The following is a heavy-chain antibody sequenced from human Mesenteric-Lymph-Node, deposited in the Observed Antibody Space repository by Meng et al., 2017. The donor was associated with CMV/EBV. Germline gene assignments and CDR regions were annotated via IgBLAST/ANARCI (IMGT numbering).Heavy chain of an antibody. V-gene: IGHV1-18*04. J-gene: IGHJ6*02. Sequence: ASGKVSCKASGYRFTDYGISWVRQAPGQGLEWMGWISIHNGNTNYAQNFQGRVTMTTDTSTSTVYMELRSLRSDDTALYYCARARNFYFYPMDVWGLGTTVTVSS. CDR1: GYRFTDYG. CDR3: ARARNFYFYPMDV. CDR2: ISIHNGNT.